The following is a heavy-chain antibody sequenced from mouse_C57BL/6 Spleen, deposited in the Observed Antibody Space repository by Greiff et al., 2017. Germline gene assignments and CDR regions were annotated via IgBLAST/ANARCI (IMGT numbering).Heavy chain of an antibody. CDR2: ISPGDGDT. D-gene: IGHD2-14*01. J-gene: IGHJ3*01. CDR3: ARRGRYWFAY. V-gene: IGHV1-80*01. Sequence: VQLQESGAELVKPGASVKISCKASGYAFSSYWMNWVKQRPGKGLEWIGQISPGDGDTNYNGKFKGQDTLTAAKSSSTAYMQLSRLTSEDAAVYYCARRGRYWFAYWGQGTLVTVSA. CDR1: GYAFSSYW.